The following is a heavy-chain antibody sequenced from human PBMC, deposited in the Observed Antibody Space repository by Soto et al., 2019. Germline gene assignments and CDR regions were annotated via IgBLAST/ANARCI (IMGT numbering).Heavy chain of an antibody. D-gene: IGHD6-19*01. CDR3: ARLPGPLVAVLYIYPLDGREAMSDVDV. V-gene: IGHV3-21*01. CDR2: ISSSSSYI. CDR1: GFTFSSYS. Sequence: GGSLRLSCAASGFTFSSYSMNWVRQAPGKGLEWVSSISSSSSYIYYADSVKGRFTISKDNAKNTLYLQMNSLRREDTAVYYCARLPGPLVAVLYIYPLDGREAMSDVDVWGQGTTVTVSS. J-gene: IGHJ6*02.